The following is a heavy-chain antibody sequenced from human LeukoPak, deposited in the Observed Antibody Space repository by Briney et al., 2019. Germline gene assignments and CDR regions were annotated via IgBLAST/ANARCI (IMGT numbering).Heavy chain of an antibody. CDR3: ERPQSGRAYTYGQSPYYYSYMDV. V-gene: IGHV4-59*08. J-gene: IGHJ6*03. CDR1: GDSIRTDY. Sequence: SETLSLTCTVSGDSIRTDYWSWFRQPPGKGLEWIGNMYNSGSTNYNPSLKSRVIISVDTSKNQFSLKLSSVTAADTALYSRERPQSGRAYTYGQSPYYYSYMDVWGKGTTVTVSS. D-gene: IGHD5-18*01. CDR2: MYNSGST.